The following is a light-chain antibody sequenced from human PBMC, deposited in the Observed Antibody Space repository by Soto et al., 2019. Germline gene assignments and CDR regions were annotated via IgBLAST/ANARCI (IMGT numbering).Light chain of an antibody. CDR1: SSDVGAYDY. Sequence: ALTQPASVSGSPGQSITISCTGTSSDVGAYDYVSWYQQHPGKVPKLMIYEVSNRPSGVSNRFSGSKSGNTVSLTISGLQAEDEADYYCSSYTSSSTRVSGTGTKVT. CDR2: EVS. CDR3: SSYTSSSTRV. J-gene: IGLJ1*01. V-gene: IGLV2-14*01.